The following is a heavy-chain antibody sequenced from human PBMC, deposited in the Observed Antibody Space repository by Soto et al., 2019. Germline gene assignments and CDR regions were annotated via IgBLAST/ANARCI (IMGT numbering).Heavy chain of an antibody. CDR3: ARLFTGEYNLEY. CDR1: GFTFSSYS. Sequence: EVQLVESGGGLVKPGGSLRLSCAASGFTFSSYSMNWVRQAPGKGLEWVSSISSSSSYIYYADSVKGRFTISRDNAKDSLFLQMNSLRADDAAVYYCARLFTGEYNLEYWGQGTLVTVSS. CDR2: ISSSSSYI. D-gene: IGHD4-17*01. V-gene: IGHV3-21*01. J-gene: IGHJ4*02.